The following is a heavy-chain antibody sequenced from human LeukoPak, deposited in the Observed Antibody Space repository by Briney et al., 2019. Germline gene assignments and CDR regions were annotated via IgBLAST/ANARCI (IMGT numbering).Heavy chain of an antibody. D-gene: IGHD2-2*01. Sequence: PSETLSLTCTVSGGSISSSSYYWGWIRQPPGKGLEWIGSIYYSGSTYYNPSLKSRVTISVDTSKNQFSLKLSSVTAADTAVYYCARAIVVVPAAILLGFDIWGQGTMVTVSS. CDR1: GGSISSSSYY. CDR3: ARAIVVVPAAILLGFDI. J-gene: IGHJ3*02. CDR2: IYYSGST. V-gene: IGHV4-39*07.